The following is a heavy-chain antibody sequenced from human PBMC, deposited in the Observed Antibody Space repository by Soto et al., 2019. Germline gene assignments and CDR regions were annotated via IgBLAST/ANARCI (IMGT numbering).Heavy chain of an antibody. CDR3: ARVRGYCGGDCPAYYFDY. V-gene: IGHV1-69*02. CDR1: GGTFSSYT. CDR2: IIPILGIA. Sequence: ASVKVSCKASGGTFSSYTISWVRQAPGQGLEWMGRIIPILGIANYAQKFQGRVTITADKSTSTAYMELSSLRSEDTAVYYCARVRGYCGGDCPAYYFDYWGQGTLVTVSS. J-gene: IGHJ4*02. D-gene: IGHD2-21*01.